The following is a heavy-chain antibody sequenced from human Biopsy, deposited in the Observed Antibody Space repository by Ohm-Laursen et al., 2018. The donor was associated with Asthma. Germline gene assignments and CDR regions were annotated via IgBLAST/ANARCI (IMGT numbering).Heavy chain of an antibody. V-gene: IGHV3-23*01. D-gene: IGHD3-22*01. CDR3: ARGDSSNWSHYHFDY. CDR1: GFTFSNYA. J-gene: IGHJ4*02. Sequence: SLRLSCAAPGFTFSNYAMSWVRQAPGKGLEWVSSITGSGGFTYYADSVKGRFTISRDKSENTLYLQMNSLRAEDTAVYYCARGDSSNWSHYHFDYWGQGTLVTVSS. CDR2: ITGSGGFT.